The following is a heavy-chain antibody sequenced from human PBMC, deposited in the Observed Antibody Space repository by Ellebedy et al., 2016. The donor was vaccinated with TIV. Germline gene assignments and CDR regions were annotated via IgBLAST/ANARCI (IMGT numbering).Heavy chain of an antibody. CDR1: GYTFSSRG. D-gene: IGHD6-19*01. Sequence: ASVQVSCKASGYTFSSRGLSWVRQAPGQGLEWMGWISVYNGDTNYSQKFQGRVTMTADTSTNTAHMELRSLRSDDTTVYYCAGDLRGQWLPGGGWFDPWGQGTLVTVSS. CDR2: ISVYNGDT. J-gene: IGHJ5*02. V-gene: IGHV1-18*04. CDR3: AGDLRGQWLPGGGWFDP.